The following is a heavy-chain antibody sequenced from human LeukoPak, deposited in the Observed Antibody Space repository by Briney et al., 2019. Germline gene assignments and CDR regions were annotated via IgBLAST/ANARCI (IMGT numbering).Heavy chain of an antibody. CDR2: IYNSGRT. CDR1: GFTVSSNY. J-gene: IGHJ2*01. V-gene: IGHV3-66*01. CDR3: ARKLLLRWYFDL. Sequence: GGSLRLSCAASGFTVSSNYMSWVGQAPGKGLEWVSVIYNSGRTYYADSVKGRFTISRDNSKNTLYLQMNSLRAEDTAVYYCARKLLLRWYFDLWGRGTLVTVSS. D-gene: IGHD2-21*02.